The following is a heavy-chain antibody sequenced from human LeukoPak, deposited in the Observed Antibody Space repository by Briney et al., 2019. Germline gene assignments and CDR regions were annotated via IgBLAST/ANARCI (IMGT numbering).Heavy chain of an antibody. Sequence: GASVKVSCKASGGTFSSYAISWVRQAPGQGFEWMGGFIPIFGTANYAQNFQGRVMITADESTSTAYMELSSLRSEDTAVYYCARGPPGLIYMDVWGKGTTVSVSS. V-gene: IGHV1-69*13. CDR1: GGTFSSYA. D-gene: IGHD2-8*01. CDR3: ARGPPGLIYMDV. CDR2: FIPIFGTA. J-gene: IGHJ6*03.